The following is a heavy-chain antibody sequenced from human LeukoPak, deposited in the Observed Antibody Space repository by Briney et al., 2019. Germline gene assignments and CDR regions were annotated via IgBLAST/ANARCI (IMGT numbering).Heavy chain of an antibody. Sequence: VQPGGSLRLSCAASGFTFSSYWMSWVRQAPGKGLEWVANIKRDGSEKYYVDSVKGRFTISRDNAKNSLYLQMNSLRAEDTAVYYCARDRGIQLWSKPFDYWGQGTPVTVSS. CDR3: ARDRGIQLWSKPFDY. D-gene: IGHD5-18*01. J-gene: IGHJ4*02. V-gene: IGHV3-7*01. CDR2: IKRDGSEK. CDR1: GFTFSSYW.